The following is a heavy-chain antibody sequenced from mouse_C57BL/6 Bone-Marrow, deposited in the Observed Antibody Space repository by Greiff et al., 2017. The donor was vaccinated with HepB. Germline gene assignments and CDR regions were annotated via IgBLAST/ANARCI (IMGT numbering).Heavy chain of an antibody. D-gene: IGHD2-1*01. CDR3: AIYRRGFDY. CDR2: INPNNGGT. V-gene: IGHV1-18*01. Sequence: VQLKESGPELVKPGASVKIPCKASGYTFTDYNMDWVKQSHGKSLEWIGDINPNNGGTIYNQKFKGKATLTVDKSSSTAYMELRSLTSEDTAVYYCAIYRRGFDYWGQGTTLTVSS. J-gene: IGHJ2*01. CDR1: GYTFTDYN.